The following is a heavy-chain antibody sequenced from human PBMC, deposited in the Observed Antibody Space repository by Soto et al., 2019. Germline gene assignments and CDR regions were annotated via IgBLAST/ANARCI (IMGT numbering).Heavy chain of an antibody. J-gene: IGHJ4*02. D-gene: IGHD3-3*01. V-gene: IGHV1-24*01. CDR1: GHTVTDLS. Sequence: QVQLVKSGAEVKKPGTSVKVSCKVSGHTVTDLSMHWVRLAPGGGLEWMGRFDPEDGETIYAEKIQGRLTMTEDTSTDTAYMELNSLTYEDTALYYCATENTRRGLTLFGVVIAALYYWGQGTLVTVSS. CDR2: FDPEDGET. CDR3: ATENTRRGLTLFGVVIAALYY.